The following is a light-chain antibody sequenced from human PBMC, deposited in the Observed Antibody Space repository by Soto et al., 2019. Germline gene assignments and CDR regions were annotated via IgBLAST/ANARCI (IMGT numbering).Light chain of an antibody. CDR2: WAS. V-gene: IGKV4-1*01. CDR1: QSVLYSSNNKNY. CDR3: QQYDTSPSPS. J-gene: IGKJ4*01. Sequence: DIVMTQSPDSLAVSLGERATINCKSSQSVLYSSNNKNYLAWYQQKPGQPPKLLIYWASTRESGVPDRFSGSGSGTDFTLTISSLRAEDVAVYHCQQYDTSPSPSFGGGTKVEIK.